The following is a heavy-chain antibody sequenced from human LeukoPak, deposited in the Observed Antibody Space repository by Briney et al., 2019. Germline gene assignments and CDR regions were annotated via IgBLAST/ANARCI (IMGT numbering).Heavy chain of an antibody. CDR3: ARSYYCGLDY. Sequence: GGSLRLSCAASGFIISNQYLSWVRPAPGKGLEWVSIIYSDGATYFADSMKGRFTLFRDSSKNMLYLQMNNLRAEDTAVYYCARSYYCGLDYWGQGTLVTVSS. V-gene: IGHV3-53*01. CDR1: GFIISNQY. D-gene: IGHD4-23*01. CDR2: IYSDGAT. J-gene: IGHJ4*02.